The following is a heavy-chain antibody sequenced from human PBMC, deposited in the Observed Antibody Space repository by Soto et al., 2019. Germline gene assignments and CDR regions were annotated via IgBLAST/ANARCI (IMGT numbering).Heavy chain of an antibody. D-gene: IGHD2-21*01. V-gene: IGHV4-30-2*01. CDR2: IYHSGST. CDR3: ARHITDINVLPGWFDP. J-gene: IGHJ5*02. CDR1: GGSISSGGYS. Sequence: SETLSLTCAVSGGSISSGGYSWSWIRQPPGKGLEWIGYIYHSGSTYYNPSLKSRVTISVDTSKNQFSLKLSSVTAADTAVYYCARHITDINVLPGWFDPWGQGTLVTVSS.